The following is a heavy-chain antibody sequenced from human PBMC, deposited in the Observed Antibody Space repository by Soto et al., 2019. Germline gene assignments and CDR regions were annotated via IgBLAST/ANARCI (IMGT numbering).Heavy chain of an antibody. CDR1: RSRFINYV. CDR2: IIPIFNST. Sequence: SVKVSFKVSRSRFINYVIPWVRPAPGHGLEWLGRIIPIFNSTKYAQNLQGRVTITADKSTSTASLELSSLRSDDTAVYYCAREGRGKKAGYNGLVSLGYWGQGTLVTVSS. CDR3: AREGRGKKAGYNGLVSLGY. J-gene: IGHJ4*02. V-gene: IGHV1-69*06. D-gene: IGHD2-2*02.